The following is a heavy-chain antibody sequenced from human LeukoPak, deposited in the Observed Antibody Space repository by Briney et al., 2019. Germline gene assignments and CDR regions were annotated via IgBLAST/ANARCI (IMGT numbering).Heavy chain of an antibody. CDR2: VSFDGGSK. V-gene: IGHV3-30-3*01. CDR1: GFTFNTYA. D-gene: IGHD2-15*01. CDR3: ARGYDGDY. Sequence: GGSLRLSCAASGFTFNTYALHWVRQAPGKGLEWVAVVSFDGGSKYYADSVKGRFTISRDNSNNTLYLQMNSLRTEDTAVYYCARGYDGDYWGQGTLVTVSS. J-gene: IGHJ4*02.